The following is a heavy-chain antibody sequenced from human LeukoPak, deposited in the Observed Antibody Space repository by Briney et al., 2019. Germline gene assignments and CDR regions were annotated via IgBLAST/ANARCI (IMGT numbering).Heavy chain of an antibody. CDR3: ASQPYYDILTGYSHFDY. CDR1: GGSISSTSYY. J-gene: IGHJ4*02. CDR2: IYYSGNT. V-gene: IGHV4-39*01. D-gene: IGHD3-9*01. Sequence: PSETLSLTCTVSGGSISSTSYYWGWIRQPPGTGLEWVGSIYYSGNTYYNPSLKSRVTISVDTSKNQFSLKLSSVTAADTALYSCASQPYYDILTGYSHFDYWGQGTLVTVSS.